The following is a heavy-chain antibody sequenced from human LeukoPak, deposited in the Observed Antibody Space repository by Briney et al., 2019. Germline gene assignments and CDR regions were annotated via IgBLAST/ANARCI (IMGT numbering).Heavy chain of an antibody. CDR3: AKTFITMIVVVIPTAFDY. CDR2: IWYDGSNK. Sequence: QPGRSLRLSCAASGFTFSSYGMHWVRQAPGKGLEWVAVIWYDGSNKYYADSVKGRFTISRDNSKNTLYLQMNSLRAEDTAVYYCAKTFITMIVVVIPTAFDYWGQGTLVTVSS. J-gene: IGHJ4*02. D-gene: IGHD3-22*01. CDR1: GFTFSSYG. V-gene: IGHV3-33*06.